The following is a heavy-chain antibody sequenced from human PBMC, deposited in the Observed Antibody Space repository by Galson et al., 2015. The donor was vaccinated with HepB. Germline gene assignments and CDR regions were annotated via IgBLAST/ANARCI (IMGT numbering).Heavy chain of an antibody. D-gene: IGHD2-2*01. CDR2: ISSFSGDT. CDR1: GFTFSSYS. CDR3: ARTLYCTTTSCQNTFDL. J-gene: IGHJ3*01. Sequence: SLRLSCAASGFTFSSYSMSWVRQAPGKGLEWVSYISSFSGDTNYADSVKGRFTISRDNTENSLFLQMNSLRAEDTAVFYCARTLYCTTTSCQNTFDLWGQGTMVTVSS. V-gene: IGHV3-21*05.